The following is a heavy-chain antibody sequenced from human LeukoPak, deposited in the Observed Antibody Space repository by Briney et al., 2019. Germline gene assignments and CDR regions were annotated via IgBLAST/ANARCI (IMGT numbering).Heavy chain of an antibody. Sequence: SETLSLTCTVSGDSISDFSWTWIRQTPGKGLEWIGFISSSGTSHYSPSLESRVTFSLDTSKSQSSLSLKSVTAADTAVYYCARVFRGAVTSNWFDPWGQGILVTVSS. CDR3: ARVFRGAVTSNWFDP. D-gene: IGHD3-3*01. CDR1: GDSISDFS. CDR2: ISSSGTS. J-gene: IGHJ5*02. V-gene: IGHV4-59*01.